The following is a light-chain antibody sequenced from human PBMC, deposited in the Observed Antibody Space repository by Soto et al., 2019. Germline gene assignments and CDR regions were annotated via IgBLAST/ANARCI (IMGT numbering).Light chain of an antibody. V-gene: IGKV1-12*01. Sequence: DIQMTQSPSSVYASVGHRVTLTCRASQGISSWLAWYQQKPGKAPKLLIYAAYTLQSGVTSRFSGSGSGTDFTLTISSLQPEDFATYYCQEASRIPITFGQGTRLEIK. CDR1: QGISSW. CDR2: AAY. CDR3: QEASRIPIT. J-gene: IGKJ5*01.